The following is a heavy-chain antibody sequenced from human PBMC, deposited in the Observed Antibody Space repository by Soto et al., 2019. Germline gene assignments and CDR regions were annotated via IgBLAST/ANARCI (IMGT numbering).Heavy chain of an antibody. Sequence: SETLSLTCTVSGGSISSYYWSWIRQPPGKGLKWIGYIYYSGSTNYNPSLKSRVTISVDTSKNQFSLNLSSVTAADTAVYYCASSSAWYIYDSWGPGTLVTVSS. CDR1: GGSISSYY. CDR2: IYYSGST. D-gene: IGHD6-13*01. CDR3: ASSSAWYIYDS. V-gene: IGHV4-59*01. J-gene: IGHJ4*02.